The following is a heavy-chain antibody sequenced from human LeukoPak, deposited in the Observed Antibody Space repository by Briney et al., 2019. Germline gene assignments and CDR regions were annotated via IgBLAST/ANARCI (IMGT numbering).Heavy chain of an antibody. CDR1: GFTFNTYV. CDR2: LSYDDGSNK. J-gene: IGHJ6*02. CDR3: AKALTEYTSYYYYGMDV. V-gene: IGHV3-30*18. D-gene: IGHD1-14*01. Sequence: SVRLSCAASGFTFNTYVMNCVRQAPGKGLEWVAVLSYDDGSNKYYADSVKGRFTISRDNSKHTLYLQLNSLRAEDTAVYYCAKALTEYTSYYYYGMDVWGQGTTVTVSS.